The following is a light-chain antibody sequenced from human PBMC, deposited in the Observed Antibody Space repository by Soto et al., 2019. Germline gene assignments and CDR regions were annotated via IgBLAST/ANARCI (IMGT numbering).Light chain of an antibody. Sequence: QSVLTQPASVSGSPGQSITISCTGTSSDVGGYNYVSWYQQYPGKAPKLMIYEVTHRPSGVSNRFSGSKSGNTASLTISGLQAEDEANYYCSSYRSTSTLSVFGTGTKVTVL. CDR1: SSDVGGYNY. J-gene: IGLJ1*01. V-gene: IGLV2-14*01. CDR2: EVT. CDR3: SSYRSTSTLSV.